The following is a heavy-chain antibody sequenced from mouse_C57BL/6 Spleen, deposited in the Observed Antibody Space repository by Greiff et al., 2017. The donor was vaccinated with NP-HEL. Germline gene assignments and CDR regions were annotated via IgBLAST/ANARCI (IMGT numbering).Heavy chain of an antibody. CDR3: ARGGWDEGFAY. V-gene: IGHV1-64*01. J-gene: IGHJ3*01. D-gene: IGHD4-1*01. Sequence: QVQLKQPGAELVKPGASVKLSCKASGYTFTSYWMHWVKQRPGQGLEWIGMIHPNSGSTNYNEKFKSKATLTVDKSSSTAYMQLSSLTSEDSAVYYCARGGWDEGFAYWGQGTLVTVSA. CDR1: GYTFTSYW. CDR2: IHPNSGST.